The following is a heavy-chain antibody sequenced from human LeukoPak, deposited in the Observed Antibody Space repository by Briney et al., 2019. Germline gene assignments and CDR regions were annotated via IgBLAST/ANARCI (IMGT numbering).Heavy chain of an antibody. D-gene: IGHD3-10*01. V-gene: IGHV4-59*01. CDR3: ARVAVRGVINGGTVFDP. J-gene: IGHJ5*02. CDR1: GGSISSYY. CDR2: IYYSGST. Sequence: PSETLSLTCTVSGGSISSYYWSWIRQPPGKGLEWIGYIYYSGSTNYNPSLKSRVTISVDTSKNQFSLKLSSVTAADTAVYYCARVAVRGVINGGTVFDPWGQGTLVTVSS.